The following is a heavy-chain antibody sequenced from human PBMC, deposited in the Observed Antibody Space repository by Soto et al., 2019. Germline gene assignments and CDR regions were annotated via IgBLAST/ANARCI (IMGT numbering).Heavy chain of an antibody. CDR1: GGSISSYY. J-gene: IGHJ3*02. CDR2: IYYSGST. V-gene: IGHV4-59*01. Sequence: SETLSLTCTVSGGSISSYYWSWIRQPPGKGLEWIGYIYYSGSTNYNPSLKSRVTISVDTSKNQFSLKLSSVTAADTAVYYCARENDSSGYDAFDIWGQGTMVTV. CDR3: ARENDSSGYDAFDI. D-gene: IGHD3-22*01.